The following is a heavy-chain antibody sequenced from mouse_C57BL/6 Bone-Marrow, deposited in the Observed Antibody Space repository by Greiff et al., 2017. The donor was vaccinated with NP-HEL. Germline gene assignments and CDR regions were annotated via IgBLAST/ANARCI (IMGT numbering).Heavy chain of an antibody. Sequence: EVQVVESGAELVKPGASVKLSCTASGFNITDYYMHWVKQRTEQGLEWIGRIDPEDGETKYAPKFQGKATITADTSSNTAYLQLSSLTSEDTAVYYCASFYDGYLYYAMDYWGQGTSVTVSS. CDR1: GFNITDYY. D-gene: IGHD2-3*01. CDR2: IDPEDGET. CDR3: ASFYDGYLYYAMDY. J-gene: IGHJ4*01. V-gene: IGHV14-2*01.